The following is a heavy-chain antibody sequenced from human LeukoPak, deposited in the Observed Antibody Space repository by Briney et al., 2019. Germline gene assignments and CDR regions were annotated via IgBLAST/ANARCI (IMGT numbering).Heavy chain of an antibody. J-gene: IGHJ4*02. D-gene: IGHD4-17*01. V-gene: IGHV1-46*01. CDR2: INPSGGST. CDR3: ARGMGSTVTTYYFDY. Sequence: GASVKVSCKASGYTFTSYYMHWVRQAPGQGLEWMGIINPSGGSTSYAQKFQGRVTMTRDTSTSTVYMELSSLRSEDTAVYYCARGMGSTVTTYYFDYSGQGTLVTVSS. CDR1: GYTFTSYY.